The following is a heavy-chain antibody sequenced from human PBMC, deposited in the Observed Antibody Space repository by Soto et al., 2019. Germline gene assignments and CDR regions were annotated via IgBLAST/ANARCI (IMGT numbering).Heavy chain of an antibody. Sequence: SVKVSCKASGGTFSSYSISWVRQAPGQGLEWMGGIIPIFGTANYAQKFQGRVTITADESTSTAYMELSRLRSEDTAVYYCAIEYSSSPPYYPIGYWGQGTLVTVSS. J-gene: IGHJ4*02. CDR2: IIPIFGTA. V-gene: IGHV1-69*13. CDR1: GGTFSSYS. CDR3: AIEYSSSPPYYPIGY. D-gene: IGHD6-6*01.